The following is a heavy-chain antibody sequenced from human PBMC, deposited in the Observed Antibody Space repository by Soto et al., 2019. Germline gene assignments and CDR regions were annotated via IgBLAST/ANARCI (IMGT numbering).Heavy chain of an antibody. V-gene: IGHV1-18*01. CDR3: AGSRGFGFDF. J-gene: IGHJ4*02. CDR2: LSGDNGDI. D-gene: IGHD2-15*01. Sequence: QVQLVQSGDELKKPGASVKVSCKASDYTFNSYGISWVRKAPGQGLEWMGWLSGDNGDIKYAQKFQGRVTMTTDISTSTVYMELRSLSSDDTAGDCCAGSRGFGFDFWGQGTLVTVSS. CDR1: DYTFNSYG.